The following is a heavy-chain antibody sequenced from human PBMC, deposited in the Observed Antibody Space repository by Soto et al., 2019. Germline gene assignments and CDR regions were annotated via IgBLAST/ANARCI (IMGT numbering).Heavy chain of an antibody. V-gene: IGHV3-15*01. CDR1: GFTINSAW. Sequence: EVQLVESGGGLVKPGESLRLSCVPYGFTINSAWMSWVRQAPGKGLEWVGRIKSKSDGGTTDYAAPMKGRFTISRDDSKTTLYLQMNSLKTQDTAIYYYTTAIGLSGYSSNWLIASCGRGTLLTVSS. J-gene: IGHJ4*02. D-gene: IGHD6-13*01. CDR3: TTAIGLSGYSSNWLIAS. CDR2: IKSKSDGGTT.